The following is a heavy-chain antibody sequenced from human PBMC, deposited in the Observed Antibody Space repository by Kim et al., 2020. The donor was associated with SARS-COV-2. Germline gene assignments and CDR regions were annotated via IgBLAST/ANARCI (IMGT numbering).Heavy chain of an antibody. V-gene: IGHV4-4*07. CDR2: IFTSGRT. J-gene: IGHJ4*02. Sequence: LSLTCTVSGGSFSSYSWNWIRQPAGKGLEWIGRIFTSGRTNYNPSLKSRVTMSVDTSKNQFSLSLSSVTAADTALYFCARDPGDYWGQGTLVTVSS. CDR3: ARDPGDY. CDR1: GGSFSSYS.